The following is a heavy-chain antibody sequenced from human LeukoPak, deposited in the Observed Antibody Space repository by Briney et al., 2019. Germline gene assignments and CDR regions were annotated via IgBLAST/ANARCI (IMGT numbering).Heavy chain of an antibody. J-gene: IGHJ3*02. CDR1: GYTFSSYD. CDR2: MNPNRGKK. D-gene: IGHD3-3*01. V-gene: IGHV1-8*03. CDR3: ATLRDFWSGPDAFDI. Sequence: ASVKVSCKASGYTFSSYDINWVRQAAGQGVEWMGWMNPNRGKKDYAQKVQGRVTITRNTSISTAYMELSSLRSEDTAVYYCATLRDFWSGPDAFDIWGQGTMVTVSS.